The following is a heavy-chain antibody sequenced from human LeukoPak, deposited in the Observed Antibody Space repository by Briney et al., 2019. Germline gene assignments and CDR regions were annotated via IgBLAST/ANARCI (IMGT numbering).Heavy chain of an antibody. Sequence: ASVKVSCKASGGTFSSYAIIWVRQAPGQGLEWMGGIIPIFGTANYAQKFQGRVTITTDESTSTAYMELSSLRSEDTAVYYCARDDWRYCSSTSCSPYMDVWGKGTTVTVSS. CDR3: ARDDWRYCSSTSCSPYMDV. CDR1: GGTFSSYA. CDR2: IIPIFGTA. V-gene: IGHV1-69*05. J-gene: IGHJ6*03. D-gene: IGHD2-2*01.